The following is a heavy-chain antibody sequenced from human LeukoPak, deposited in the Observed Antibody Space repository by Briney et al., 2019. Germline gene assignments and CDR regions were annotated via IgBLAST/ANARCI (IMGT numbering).Heavy chain of an antibody. J-gene: IGHJ4*02. D-gene: IGHD6-19*01. Sequence: SETLSLTCAVYGGSFSGYYWSWIRQPPGKGLEWIGEINHSGSTNYNPSLKSRVTISVDTSKNQFSLKLSSVTAADTAVYYCARDRLWLTSDYWGQGTLVTVSS. CDR2: INHSGST. V-gene: IGHV4-34*01. CDR1: GGSFSGYY. CDR3: ARDRLWLTSDY.